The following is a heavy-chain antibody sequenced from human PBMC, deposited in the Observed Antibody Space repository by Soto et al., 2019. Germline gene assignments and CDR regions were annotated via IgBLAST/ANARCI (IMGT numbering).Heavy chain of an antibody. Sequence: LGGSLRLSCAASGFTFSSYEMNWVRQAPGQGLEWVSYISDSGGTVYYADSVKGRFTVSRDNAQNSVYLQMNSLRTEDTAVYYCARDLLHYDFWSGYSAYFYYGMDVWGPGTTVTVSS. J-gene: IGHJ6*02. CDR2: ISDSGGTV. V-gene: IGHV3-48*03. CDR1: GFTFSSYE. D-gene: IGHD3-3*01. CDR3: ARDLLHYDFWSGYSAYFYYGMDV.